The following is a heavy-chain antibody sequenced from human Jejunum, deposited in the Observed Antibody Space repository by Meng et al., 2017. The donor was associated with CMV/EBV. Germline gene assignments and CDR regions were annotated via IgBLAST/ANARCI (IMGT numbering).Heavy chain of an antibody. V-gene: IGHV3-30*03. D-gene: IGHD2/OR15-2a*01. J-gene: IGHJ4*02. CDR2: ISNNEKNE. CDR3: EGQQGYFDSTMAYFDS. Sequence: RQARSRGMGPVVIISNNEKNEYYAVSMTDQFSISRDDSKHTVYLEMNNLEHDGTAIYYCEGQQGYFDSTMAYFDSWGRGTLVTVSS.